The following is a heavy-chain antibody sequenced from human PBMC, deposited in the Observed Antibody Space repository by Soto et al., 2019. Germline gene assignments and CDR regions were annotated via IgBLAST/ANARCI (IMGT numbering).Heavy chain of an antibody. V-gene: IGHV3-21*01. D-gene: IGHD2-15*01. J-gene: IGHJ4*02. CDR2: ISSSSSYI. Sequence: EVQLVESGGGLVKPGGSLRLSCAASGFTFSSYSMNWVRQAPGKGLEWVSSISSSSSYIYYADSVKGRFTISRDNAKNSLYLQMNSLRAEDTAVYYCARVSRGYCSGGSCYAHLDYWGQGTLVTVSS. CDR3: ARVSRGYCSGGSCYAHLDY. CDR1: GFTFSSYS.